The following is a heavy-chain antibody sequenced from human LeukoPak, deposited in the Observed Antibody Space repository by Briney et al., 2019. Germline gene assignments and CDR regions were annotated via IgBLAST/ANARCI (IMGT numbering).Heavy chain of an antibody. CDR2: INPNSGGT. V-gene: IGHV1-2*02. J-gene: IGHJ4*02. D-gene: IGHD3-3*01. Sequence: ASVKVSCKASGYTFTGYYMHWVRQAPGQGLEWMGWINPNSGGTNYAQKFQGRVTMTRDTSISTAYMELSRLRSDDTAVYYCARGSAYWSYYDFWSGYYRDYFDYWGQGTLVTVSS. CDR3: ARGSAYWSYYDFWSGYYRDYFDY. CDR1: GYTFTGYY.